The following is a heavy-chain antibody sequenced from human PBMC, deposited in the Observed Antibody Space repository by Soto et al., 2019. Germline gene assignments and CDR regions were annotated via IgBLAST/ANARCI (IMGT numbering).Heavy chain of an antibody. CDR2: ISSSAGTI. V-gene: IGHV3-11*01. J-gene: IGHJ6*02. D-gene: IGHD3-10*01. CDR3: ASAPYFGSGTYYYYDLDV. CDR1: GLTFSDHY. Sequence: QVQLVESGGGLVKPGGSLRLSCAASGLTFSDHYMTWIRQAPGKGLEWISYISSSAGTIYYADSVKGRLTISRDNAKNSLYLQMTNLRAEATAVYYCASAPYFGSGTYYYYDLDVWGQGTTVTISS.